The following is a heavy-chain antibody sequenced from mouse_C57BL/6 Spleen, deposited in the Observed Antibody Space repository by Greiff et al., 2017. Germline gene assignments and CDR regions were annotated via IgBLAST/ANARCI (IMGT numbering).Heavy chain of an antibody. D-gene: IGHD4-1*01. J-gene: IGHJ2*01. V-gene: IGHV1-74*01. CDR3: AIELTGSHFDY. Sequence: QVQLQQPGAELVKPGASVKVSCKASGYTFTSYWMHWVKQRPGQGLEWIGRIHPSVSDTNYNQKFKGKATLTVDKSSSTAYMQLSSLTSEDSAVYYCAIELTGSHFDYWGQGTTLTVSS. CDR2: IHPSVSDT. CDR1: GYTFTSYW.